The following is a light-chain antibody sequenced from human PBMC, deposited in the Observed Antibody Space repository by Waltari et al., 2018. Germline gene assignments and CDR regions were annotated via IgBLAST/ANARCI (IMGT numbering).Light chain of an antibody. V-gene: IGKV1-39*01. J-gene: IGKJ5*01. CDR2: AAS. CDR1: QSISTY. CDR3: QQGFRTPIT. Sequence: DIQMTQSPSSLSASVGDRVTITCRASQSISTYLNWYQQKSGRAPKVLISAASNLQSGVPSRFSGSGFGTDFTLTIRSLQPEDFATYVCQQGFRTPITFGQGTRLDI.